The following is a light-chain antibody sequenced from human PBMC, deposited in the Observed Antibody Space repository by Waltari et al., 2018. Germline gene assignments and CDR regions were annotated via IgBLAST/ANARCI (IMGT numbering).Light chain of an antibody. CDR2: DAS. J-gene: IGKJ2*01. Sequence: DIQMTQSPSSLSASVGDRVTITCQASQDISDHLNWYQQKPGKAPKLLIYDASNLQTGVPSRFIGSGSGTEFTFTISSLQPEDFATYFCQQYDHLPPYTFGQGTKLEIK. CDR1: QDISDH. V-gene: IGKV1-33*01. CDR3: QQYDHLPPYT.